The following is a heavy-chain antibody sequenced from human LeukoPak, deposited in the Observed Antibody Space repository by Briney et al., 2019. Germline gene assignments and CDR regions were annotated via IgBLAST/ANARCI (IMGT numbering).Heavy chain of an antibody. CDR1: GFTFSSYA. CDR3: AKDTPTYYYDSSGYYTY. V-gene: IGHV3-23*01. CDR2: ISGSGGST. D-gene: IGHD3-22*01. J-gene: IGHJ4*02. Sequence: GGSLRLSCAASGFTFSSYAMSWVRQAPGKGLEWVSAISGSGGSTYYADSVKGRFTISRDNSKNTLYLQMNSLRAEDTAVYYCAKDTPTYYYDSSGYYTYWGQGTLVAVSS.